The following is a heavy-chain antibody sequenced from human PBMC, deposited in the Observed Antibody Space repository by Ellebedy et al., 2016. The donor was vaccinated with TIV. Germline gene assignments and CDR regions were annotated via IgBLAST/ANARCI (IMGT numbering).Heavy chain of an antibody. Sequence: GGSLRLSXAASGFTFSSYAMSWVRQAPGKGLEWVSAISGSGGSTYYADSVKGRFTISRDNSKNTLYLQMNSLRAEDTAVYYCAKDFDYSGYVVGAFDIWGQGTMVTVSS. V-gene: IGHV3-23*01. CDR3: AKDFDYSGYVVGAFDI. J-gene: IGHJ3*02. CDR1: GFTFSSYA. D-gene: IGHD5-12*01. CDR2: ISGSGGST.